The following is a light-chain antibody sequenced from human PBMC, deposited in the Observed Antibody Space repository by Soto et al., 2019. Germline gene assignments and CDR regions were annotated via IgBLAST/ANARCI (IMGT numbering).Light chain of an antibody. CDR1: QSILYTSNNKKY. J-gene: IGKJ3*01. CDR3: QHYYSAPFA. V-gene: IGKV4-1*01. Sequence: DIVMTQSPDSLAVSLGERATINCKSSQSILYTSNNKKYLAWYQQKPGQPPKLLILWASTRESGVPDRFSGSGSGKDFTLTISSLQAEDVAVYVCQHYYSAPFAFGPGTKVEIK. CDR2: WAS.